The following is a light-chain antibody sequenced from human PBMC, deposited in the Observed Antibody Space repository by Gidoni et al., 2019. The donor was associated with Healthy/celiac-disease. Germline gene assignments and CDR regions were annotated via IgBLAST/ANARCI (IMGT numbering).Light chain of an antibody. CDR1: SSNIGSNY. CDR2: ITN. V-gene: IGLV1-47*01. CDR3: AAWDDSLSGWV. J-gene: IGLJ3*02. Sequence: QSVLTQQPSASGPPGQRVTISCSGSSSNIGSNYVYWYQQLPGTAPKLLIYITNQRPSGVPDRFSGSKSGTSASLAISVLRSEYEADYYCAAWDDSLSGWVFRGGTKLTVL.